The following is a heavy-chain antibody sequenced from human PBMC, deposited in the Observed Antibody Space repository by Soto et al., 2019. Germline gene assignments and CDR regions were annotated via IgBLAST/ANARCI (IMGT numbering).Heavy chain of an antibody. Sequence: GGSLRLSCAASGFTFSNAWMSWVRQAPGKGLEWVGRIKSKTDGGTTDYAAPVKGRFTISRDDSKNTLYLQMNSLKTEDTAVYYCTTDPTVATPRDLWGQGTLVTVSS. CDR3: TTDPTVATPRDL. V-gene: IGHV3-15*01. CDR2: IKSKTDGGTT. J-gene: IGHJ4*02. D-gene: IGHD5-12*01. CDR1: GFTFSNAW.